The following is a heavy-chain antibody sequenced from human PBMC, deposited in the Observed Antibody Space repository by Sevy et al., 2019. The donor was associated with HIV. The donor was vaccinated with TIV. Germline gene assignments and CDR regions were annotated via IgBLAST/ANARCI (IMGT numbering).Heavy chain of an antibody. Sequence: GGSLRLSCAASGFSFSKYWMSWVRQAPGKGLEWVANIKEDGSQKNYLESVKGRFTISRDNAKNLPYLEMNNLRADDTAVYYCARDPDILSGYPFHYFDYWGQGTLVTVSS. CDR1: GFSFSKYW. CDR3: ARDPDILSGYPFHYFDY. J-gene: IGHJ4*02. V-gene: IGHV3-7*01. CDR2: IKEDGSQK. D-gene: IGHD3-9*01.